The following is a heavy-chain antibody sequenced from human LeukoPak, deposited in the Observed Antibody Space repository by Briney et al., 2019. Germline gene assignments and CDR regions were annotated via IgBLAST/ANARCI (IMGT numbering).Heavy chain of an antibody. CDR1: GGSVSSGSYY. V-gene: IGHV4-61*01. CDR3: ARTRVGATNFDY. J-gene: IGHJ4*02. D-gene: IGHD1-26*01. CDR2: IYYSGST. Sequence: SETLSLTCTVSGGSVSSGSYYWSWIRQPPGKGLEWIGYIYYSGSTNCNPSLKSRVTISVDTSKNQFSLKLSSVTTADTAVYYCARTRVGATNFDYWGQGTLVTVSS.